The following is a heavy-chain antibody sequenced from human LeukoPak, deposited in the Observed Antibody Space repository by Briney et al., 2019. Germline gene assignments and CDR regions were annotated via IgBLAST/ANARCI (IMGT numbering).Heavy chain of an antibody. J-gene: IGHJ5*02. CDR3: AREPSGWSPFDP. CDR1: GYTFTGYY. Sequence: ASVKVSCKASGYTFTGYYMHWVRQAPGQGLEWMGWINPKSGGTNYAQKFQGRVTMIRDTSIATAYMELSRLTSDDTAVYYCAREPSGWSPFDPWGQGTLVTVSS. V-gene: IGHV1-2*02. D-gene: IGHD6-19*01. CDR2: INPKSGGT.